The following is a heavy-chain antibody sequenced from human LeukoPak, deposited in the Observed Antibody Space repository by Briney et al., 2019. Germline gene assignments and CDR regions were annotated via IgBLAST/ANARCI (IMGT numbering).Heavy chain of an antibody. CDR2: IKQDGSEK. Sequence: GGSLRLSCAASGFTFSSHWMSWVRQAPGKGLEWVANIKQDGSEKYYVDAVKGRFTMSRDNAKKSLFLQMNSLRAEDTAVYYCARDYGDYEPGRHHYYYYYMDVWGKGTTVTVSS. J-gene: IGHJ6*03. CDR1: GFTFSSHW. V-gene: IGHV3-7*01. D-gene: IGHD4-17*01. CDR3: ARDYGDYEPGRHHYYYYYMDV.